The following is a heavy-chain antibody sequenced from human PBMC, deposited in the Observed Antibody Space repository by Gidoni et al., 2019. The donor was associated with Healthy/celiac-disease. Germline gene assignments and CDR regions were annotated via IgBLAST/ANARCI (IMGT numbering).Heavy chain of an antibody. CDR1: GGSSSSSSYY. CDR3: ARGLAGVSMDV. V-gene: IGHV4-39*02. D-gene: IGHD3-10*01. Sequence: QLQLQESGPGLVRPSETLSLTCTVSGGSSSSSSYYWGWIRQRPGKGLEWIGSIYYSGNTYYNPSLKSRVTISLNTSKTHFSLKLSSVTAADTAVYYCARGLAGVSMDVWGQGTTVTVSS. CDR2: IYYSGNT. J-gene: IGHJ6*02.